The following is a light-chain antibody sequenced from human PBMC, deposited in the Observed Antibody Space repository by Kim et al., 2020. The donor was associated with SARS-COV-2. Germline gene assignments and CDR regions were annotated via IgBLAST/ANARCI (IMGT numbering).Light chain of an antibody. V-gene: IGKV1-33*01. CDR1: QDIRNY. J-gene: IGKJ2*01. CDR3: QEFHNIPHT. CDR2: HTS. Sequence: DIQMTQFPPSLSASVGDRVTITGQAAQDIRNYLNWYQHKPGKAPKLLIYHTSNLDTGVPSRFRGSGSGTDFTLTISSLQPEDSATYYCQEFHNIPHTFGQGTKLEI.